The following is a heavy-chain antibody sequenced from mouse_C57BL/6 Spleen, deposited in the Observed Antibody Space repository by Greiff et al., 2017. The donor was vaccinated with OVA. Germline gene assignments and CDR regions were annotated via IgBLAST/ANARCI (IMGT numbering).Heavy chain of an antibody. CDR2: LDPSDSYT. Sequence: QVQLQQPGAELVMPGASVKLSCKASGYTFTSYWMHWVKQRPGQGLEWIGELDPSDSYTNYNQKFKGKSTLTVDKSSSTAYMQLSSLTSEDSAVYYCARYYGNYGAMDYWGQGTSVTVSS. V-gene: IGHV1-69*01. D-gene: IGHD2-1*01. CDR1: GYTFTSYW. CDR3: ARYYGNYGAMDY. J-gene: IGHJ4*01.